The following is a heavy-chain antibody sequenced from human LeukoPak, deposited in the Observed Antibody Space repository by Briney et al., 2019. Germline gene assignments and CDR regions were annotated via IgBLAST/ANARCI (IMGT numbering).Heavy chain of an antibody. J-gene: IGHJ6*03. CDR3: ARDQVRYYYYYMDV. CDR1: GFTFSSCS. CDR2: ISSSSSYI. Sequence: GGSLRLSCAASGFTFSSCSMNWVRQAPGKGLEWVSSISSSSSYIYYADSVKGRFTISRDNAKNSLYLQMNSLRAEDTAVYYCARDQVRYYYYYMDVWGKGTTVTVSS. V-gene: IGHV3-21*01.